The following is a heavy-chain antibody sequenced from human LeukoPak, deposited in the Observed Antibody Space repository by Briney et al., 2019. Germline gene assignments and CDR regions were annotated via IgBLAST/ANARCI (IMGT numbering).Heavy chain of an antibody. CDR2: ISSSGSTI. Sequence: GGSLRLSCAASGFTFSSYEMNWVRQAPGKGLEWVSYISSSGSTIYYADSVKGRFTISRDNAKNSLYLQMNSLRAEDTAVYYCAKASTLFGELLGSWFDPWGQGTLVTVSS. J-gene: IGHJ5*02. CDR1: GFTFSSYE. V-gene: IGHV3-48*03. CDR3: AKASTLFGELLGSWFDP. D-gene: IGHD3-10*02.